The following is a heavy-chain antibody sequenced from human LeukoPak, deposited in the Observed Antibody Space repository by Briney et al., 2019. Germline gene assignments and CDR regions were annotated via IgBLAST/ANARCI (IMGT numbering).Heavy chain of an antibody. V-gene: IGHV3-23*01. CDR3: AKWPEGAMDYFDY. CDR1: GFSFSSYA. CDR2: ISGDGTRT. Sequence: GGSLRLSCAASGFSFSSYAMPWARQAPVKGLEWVSAISGDGTRTYYADSVKGRFTISRDNSKNTLYLEMSSLRVEDTAIYYCAKWPEGAMDYFDYWGQGTLVTVSS. D-gene: IGHD3-16*01. J-gene: IGHJ4*02.